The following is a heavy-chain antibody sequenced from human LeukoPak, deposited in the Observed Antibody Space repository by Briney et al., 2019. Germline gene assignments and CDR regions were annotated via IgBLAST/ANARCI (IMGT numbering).Heavy chain of an antibody. D-gene: IGHD1-26*01. Sequence: SVKVSCKASGYTFTSYGISWVRQAPGQGLEWMGGIIPIFGTANYAQKFQGRVTITADESTSTAYMELSSLRSEDTAVYYCARKWNSGSFDYWGQGTLVTVSS. CDR1: GYTFTSYG. V-gene: IGHV1-69*13. CDR3: ARKWNSGSFDY. J-gene: IGHJ4*02. CDR2: IIPIFGTA.